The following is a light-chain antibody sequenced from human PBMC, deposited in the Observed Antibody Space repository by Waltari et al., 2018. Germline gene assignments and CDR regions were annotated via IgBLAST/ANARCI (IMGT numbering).Light chain of an antibody. V-gene: IGLV4-60*03. Sequence: QPVLTQSSSASASLGSSVKLTCTLRSGHSRYIIASHQQQPGKAPRYLMKVEGSGTYNKGTGVSDRFSGSSSGADRYLTISNLQSEDEADYYCETWDSRTLGVFGGGTKLTVL. CDR2: VEGSGTY. J-gene: IGLJ3*02. CDR3: ETWDSRTLGV. CDR1: SGHSRYI.